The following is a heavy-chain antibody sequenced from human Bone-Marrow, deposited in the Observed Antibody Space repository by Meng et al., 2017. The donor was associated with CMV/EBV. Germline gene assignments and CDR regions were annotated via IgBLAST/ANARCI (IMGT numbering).Heavy chain of an antibody. J-gene: IGHJ5*02. D-gene: IGHD1-1*01. CDR1: GYIFTNYG. CDR3: ARVGPATTNNWFDP. V-gene: IGHV1-18*01. Sequence: SGYIFTNYGVSWVRQTPGQGLEWMGWISCYNGKANYAQKVQGRITMTTDTSTSTVYMELRSLRSDDTAVYFCARVGPATTNNWFDPWGQGTLVTVSS. CDR2: ISCYNGKA.